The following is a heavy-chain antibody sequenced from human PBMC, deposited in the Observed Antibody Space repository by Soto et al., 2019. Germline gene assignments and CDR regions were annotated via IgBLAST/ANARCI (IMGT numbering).Heavy chain of an antibody. Sequence: PSETLSLTCTVSGGSVSSGSYYWSWIRQPPGKGLEWIGYIYYSGSTNYNPSLKSRVTISLDTSKNQFSLKLSSVTAADTAVYYCARAGATTLSDYWGQGTLVTVSS. CDR1: GGSVSSGSYY. V-gene: IGHV4-61*01. CDR2: IYYSGST. D-gene: IGHD1-26*01. J-gene: IGHJ4*02. CDR3: ARAGATTLSDY.